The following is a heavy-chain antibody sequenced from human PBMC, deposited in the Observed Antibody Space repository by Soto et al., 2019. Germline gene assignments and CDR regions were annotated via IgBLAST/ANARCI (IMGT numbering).Heavy chain of an antibody. V-gene: IGHV3-23*01. CDR1: GFTFSSYA. CDR2: ISGSGSTI. J-gene: IGHJ4*02. D-gene: IGHD3-22*01. CDR3: AKVFYYYDSSGYYYFDY. Sequence: SXGSLRLSCAASGFTFSSYAVSWVRQAPGKGPEWISSISGSGSTIYYADSVKGRFTISRDNSKNTLYLQMSSLRAEDTAVYYCAKVFYYYDSSGYYYFDYWGQGTLVTVSS.